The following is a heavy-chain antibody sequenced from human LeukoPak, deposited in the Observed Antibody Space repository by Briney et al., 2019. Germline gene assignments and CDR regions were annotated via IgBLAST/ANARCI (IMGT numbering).Heavy chain of an antibody. CDR3: AELGITMIGGV. Sequence: GGSLRLSCAASGFTFSYFYMTWIRQAPGKGLEWVSYISSSGSTIYYADSVKGRFTISRDNAKNSLYLQMNSLRAEDTAVYYCAELGITMIGGVWGKGTTVTISS. D-gene: IGHD3-10*02. CDR2: ISSSGSTI. J-gene: IGHJ6*04. CDR1: GFTFSYFY. V-gene: IGHV3-11*04.